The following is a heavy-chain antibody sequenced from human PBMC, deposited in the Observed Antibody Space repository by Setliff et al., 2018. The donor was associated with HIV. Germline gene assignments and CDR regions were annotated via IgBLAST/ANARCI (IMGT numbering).Heavy chain of an antibody. CDR1: GFTFSNAW. J-gene: IGHJ4*02. CDR2: IKHKTDGGTT. CDR3: TPETRLVE. V-gene: IGHV3-15*01. D-gene: IGHD2-21*01. Sequence: GGSLRLSCAASGFTFSNAWMSWVRQAPGKGLEWVGRIKHKTDGGTTDYAAPVKGRFTISRDDSKNTLYLQMNSLKIEDTAGYYCTPETRLVEWGQGVLVTVSS.